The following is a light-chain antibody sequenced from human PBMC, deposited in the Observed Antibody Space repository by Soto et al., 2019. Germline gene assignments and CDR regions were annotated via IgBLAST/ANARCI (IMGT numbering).Light chain of an antibody. J-gene: IGKJ2*01. CDR3: QQSYSTPYT. CDR2: AAS. V-gene: IGKV1-39*01. CDR1: QSISSY. Sequence: DIQMTQSPSSLSASVGDRVTITCRASQSISSYLNWYQQKPGNAPTLLIYAASSLQSGVPSRFSGSGSVTDFTLTISSLQPEDFATYYCQQSYSTPYTFGQGTKLEIK.